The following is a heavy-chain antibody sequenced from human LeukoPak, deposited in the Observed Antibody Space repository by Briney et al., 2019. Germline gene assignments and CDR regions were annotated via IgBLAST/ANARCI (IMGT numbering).Heavy chain of an antibody. CDR2: IYASGST. CDR1: GGSISSDVYY. V-gene: IGHV4-61*02. J-gene: IGHJ5*02. D-gene: IGHD2-15*01. Sequence: SQTLSLTCTVSGGSISSDVYYWSWIRQPARKGLEWIGRIYASGSTTYNPSLKSRVTISIDTSKNQFSLKLSSVTAADTAVYYCAGSRRYCSGGSCYNWFDPWGQGTLVTVSS. CDR3: AGSRRYCSGGSCYNWFDP.